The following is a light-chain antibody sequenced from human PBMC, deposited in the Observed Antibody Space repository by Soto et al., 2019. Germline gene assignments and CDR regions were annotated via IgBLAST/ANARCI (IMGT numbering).Light chain of an antibody. CDR1: QSISSS. J-gene: IGKJ1*01. CDR2: AAS. V-gene: IGKV1-39*01. Sequence: DIQMTQSPSSLSASLGDRVTITCRASQSISSSLNWYQQKPGKAPKLLIYAASSLQSGVPSRFSGSGSGTDFTLTISSLQPEDFATYYCQQSYSTPRTFGQGTKV. CDR3: QQSYSTPRT.